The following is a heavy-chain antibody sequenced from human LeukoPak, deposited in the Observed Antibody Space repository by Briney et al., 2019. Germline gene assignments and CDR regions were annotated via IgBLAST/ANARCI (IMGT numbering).Heavy chain of an antibody. CDR3: ARVTGYMIEDYFDS. CDR1: GGSISSSSYY. V-gene: IGHV4-39*07. Sequence: KASETLSLTCTVSGGSISSSSYYWGWIRQPPGKGLEWIGSIYYSGSTYYNPSLKSRVTISVDTSKNQFSLKLSSVTAADTAVYYCARVTGYMIEDYFDSWGQGTLVTVSS. CDR2: IYYSGST. J-gene: IGHJ4*02. D-gene: IGHD3-22*01.